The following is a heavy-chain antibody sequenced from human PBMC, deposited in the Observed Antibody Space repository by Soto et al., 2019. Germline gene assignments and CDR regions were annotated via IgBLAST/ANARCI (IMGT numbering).Heavy chain of an antibody. CDR1: GFTFSNYA. V-gene: IGHV3-23*01. Sequence: GGSLRLSCAASGFTFSNYAMSWFRQAPGKGLEWVSAISGSGGSTYYADSVKGRFTISRDNSKNTLYLQMNSLRAEDTAVYYCAKGLDLDYSNYFDYWGQGTLVTVSS. D-gene: IGHD4-4*01. CDR3: AKGLDLDYSNYFDY. CDR2: ISGSGGST. J-gene: IGHJ4*02.